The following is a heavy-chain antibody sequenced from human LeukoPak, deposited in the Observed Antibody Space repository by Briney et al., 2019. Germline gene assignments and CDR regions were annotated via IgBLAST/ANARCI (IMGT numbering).Heavy chain of an antibody. J-gene: IGHJ6*02. Sequence: GGSLRLSCAASGFTFSSYAMHWVRQAPGKGLEWVAVISYDGSNKYYADSVKGRFTISRDNSKNTLYLQMNSLRAEDTAVYYCAKIGRCCSSTSCYSRYYYYGMDVWGQGTTVTVSS. D-gene: IGHD2-2*01. CDR3: AKIGRCCSSTSCYSRYYYYGMDV. CDR1: GFTFSSYA. CDR2: ISYDGSNK. V-gene: IGHV3-30*04.